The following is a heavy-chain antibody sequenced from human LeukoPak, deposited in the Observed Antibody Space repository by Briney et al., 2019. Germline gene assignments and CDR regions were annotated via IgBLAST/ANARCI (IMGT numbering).Heavy chain of an antibody. CDR3: ARWSPHDYGDTRTPY. V-gene: IGHV4-34*01. D-gene: IGHD4-17*01. Sequence: SETLSLTCAVYGGSFSGYYWSWIRQPPGKGLEWIGEINHSGSTNYNPSLKSRVTISVDTSKNQFSLKLSSVTAADTAVYYCARWSPHDYGDTRTPYWGQGTLVTVSS. CDR1: GGSFSGYY. J-gene: IGHJ4*02. CDR2: INHSGST.